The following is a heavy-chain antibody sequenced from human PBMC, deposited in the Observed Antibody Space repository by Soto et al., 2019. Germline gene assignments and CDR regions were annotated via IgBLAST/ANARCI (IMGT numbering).Heavy chain of an antibody. Sequence: PSETLSLTCAVDGGSFSGYYWSWIRQPQGKGLEWIGEINHSGSTNYNPSLKSRVTISVDTSKNQFSLKLSSVTAADTAVYYCARGAVLMVYAISGSAFDIWGQGTMVTVSS. CDR1: GGSFSGYY. D-gene: IGHD2-8*01. CDR3: ARGAVLMVYAISGSAFDI. CDR2: INHSGST. J-gene: IGHJ3*02. V-gene: IGHV4-34*01.